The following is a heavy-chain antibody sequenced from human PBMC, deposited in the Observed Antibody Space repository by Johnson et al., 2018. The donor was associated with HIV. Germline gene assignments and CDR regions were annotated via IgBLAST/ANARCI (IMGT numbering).Heavy chain of an antibody. J-gene: IGHJ3*02. V-gene: IGHV3-11*04. CDR1: GFTFSDYY. CDR3: ARDQNSHRAFDI. CDR2: ISSSGSTI. D-gene: IGHD4-11*01. Sequence: QVQLVESGGGLVQPGGSLRLSCAASGFTFSDYYMSWIRQAPGKGLEWVSYISSSGSTIYYADSVKGRFTISRDNAKNSLYLQVNSLKAEDTAVYYCARDQNSHRAFDIWGQGTMVTVSS.